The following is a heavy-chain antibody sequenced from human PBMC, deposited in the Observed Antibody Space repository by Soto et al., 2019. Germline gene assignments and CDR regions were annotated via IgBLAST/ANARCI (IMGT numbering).Heavy chain of an antibody. CDR1: GFIFGDHV. D-gene: IGHD1-26*01. V-gene: IGHV3-23*04. CDR3: ARGTHSYSGSHELDA. Sequence: EVQLVESGGRLVQRGGSLRLSCSGSGFIFGDHVMDWVRQAPGRGLEWVAGISGSGNSPFFIDSVKGRFTISRDNSKNTVYLEMNNLRDEDSAMYFCARGTHSYSGSHELDAWGLGSLVTVSS. J-gene: IGHJ4*02. CDR2: ISGSGNSP.